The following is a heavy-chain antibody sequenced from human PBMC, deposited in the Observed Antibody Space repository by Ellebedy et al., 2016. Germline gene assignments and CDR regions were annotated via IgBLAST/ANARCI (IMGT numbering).Heavy chain of an antibody. Sequence: GGSLRLSXAVSGFTFTSYSMKWVRQTPGKGLEWVSYISPTSGSTIYYADSVKGRFTISRDNAKNSVYLQMNSLRDEGTAVYYCAKLTPNWGQGTLVTVSS. CDR2: ISPTSGSTI. CDR1: GFTFTSYS. CDR3: AKLTPN. D-gene: IGHD1-1*01. V-gene: IGHV3-48*02. J-gene: IGHJ4*02.